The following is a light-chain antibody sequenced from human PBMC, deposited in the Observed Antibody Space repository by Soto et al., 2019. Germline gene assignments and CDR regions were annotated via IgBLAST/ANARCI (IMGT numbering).Light chain of an antibody. CDR1: SGDVGAYDR. V-gene: IGLV2-14*01. J-gene: IGLJ1*01. Sequence: QSVLAQPASVSGSPEQSITISCTGTSGDVGAYDRASWHQQHPGKAPQRRSYDASRRPSGGCDRYSGYKSGNTASLIISGLQAEHEADYSCSSFTAGSTSYVFGTGTKGTV. CDR3: SSFTAGSTSYV. CDR2: DAS.